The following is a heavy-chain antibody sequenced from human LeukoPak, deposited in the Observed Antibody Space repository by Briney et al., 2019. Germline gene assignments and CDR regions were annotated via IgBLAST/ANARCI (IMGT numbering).Heavy chain of an antibody. D-gene: IGHD3-3*01. J-gene: IGHJ6*03. V-gene: IGHV4-4*07. Sequence: SETLSLTCTVSGGSISSYYWSWIRQPAGKGLEWIGRIYTSGSTNYNPSLKSRVTMSVDTSKNQFSLKLSSVTAADTAVYYCARSDFWSGYYSSYYYYMDVWGKGTTVTVSS. CDR3: ARSDFWSGYYSSYYYYMDV. CDR2: IYTSGST. CDR1: GGSISSYY.